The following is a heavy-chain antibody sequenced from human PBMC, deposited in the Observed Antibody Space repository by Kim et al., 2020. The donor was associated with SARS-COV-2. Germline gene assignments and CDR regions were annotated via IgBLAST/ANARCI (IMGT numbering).Heavy chain of an antibody. V-gene: IGHV3-30*07. CDR3: ARYLLVGATSYGMVV. Sequence: AESANGRVTITRDNSKNTRYLRMNSLRAEDTAVYYCARYLLVGATSYGMVVWGQGTTVTVSS. D-gene: IGHD1-26*01. J-gene: IGHJ6*02.